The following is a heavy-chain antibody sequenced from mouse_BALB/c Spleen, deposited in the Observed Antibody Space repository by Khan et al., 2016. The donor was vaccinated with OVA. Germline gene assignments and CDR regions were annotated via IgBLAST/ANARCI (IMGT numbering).Heavy chain of an antibody. J-gene: IGHJ3*01. CDR3: VRDGAYSRNEGWFAY. V-gene: IGHV1-4*01. Sequence: QVQLKQSGAELARPGASVKMSCKASGYTFTSYTIHWIKLRPGQGLEWIGYINPSNGYTNYNQKFKDKATLTADKSSNTAYMQLSSLTSDDSAVYNCVRDGAYSRNEGWFAYWGQGTLVTVSA. CDR1: GYTFTSYT. D-gene: IGHD2-5*01. CDR2: INPSNGYT.